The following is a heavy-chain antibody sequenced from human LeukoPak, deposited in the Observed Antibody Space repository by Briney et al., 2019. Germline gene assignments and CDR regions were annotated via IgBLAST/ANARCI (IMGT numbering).Heavy chain of an antibody. CDR3: AREGLPLAAPYRDY. J-gene: IGHJ4*02. V-gene: IGHV1-69*04. CDR2: IIPILGIA. Sequence: ASVKVSCKASGGTFSSYAISWVRQAPGQGLEWMGRIIPILGIANYAQKFQGRVTITADKSTSTAYMELSSLRSEDTAVYYCAREGLPLAAPYRDYWGQGTLVTVSS. D-gene: IGHD6-13*01. CDR1: GGTFSSYA.